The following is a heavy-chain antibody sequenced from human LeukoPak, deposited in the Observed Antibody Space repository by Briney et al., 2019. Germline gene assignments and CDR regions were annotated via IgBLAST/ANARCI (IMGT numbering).Heavy chain of an antibody. J-gene: IGHJ4*02. CDR1: GDSVSSNSAA. CDR2: TYYRSKWYN. V-gene: IGHV6-1*01. D-gene: IGHD3-3*01. CDR3: ARSRVWNDYWGYFDF. Sequence: SQTLSLTCAISGDSVSSNSAAWNWIRQSPSRGLEWLGRTYYRSKWYNDYAVSVKSRMTIDPDTSKNQVSLKLNSVTTADTAVYYCARSRVWNDYWGYFDFWGQGTLVTVSS.